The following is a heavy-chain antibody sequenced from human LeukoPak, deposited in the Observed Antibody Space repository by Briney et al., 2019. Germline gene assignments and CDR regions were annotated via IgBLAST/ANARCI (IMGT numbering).Heavy chain of an antibody. CDR2: INPNSGGT. V-gene: IGHV1-2*02. CDR1: GYTFTGYY. CDR3: ARDRTRTGYSSGWYHDY. D-gene: IGHD6-19*01. J-gene: IGHJ4*02. Sequence: ASVDVSCKASGYTFTGYYMHWVRQAPGQGLEWMGWINPNSGGTSYAQKFQGRVTMTRDTSISTAYTELGRLRSDDTAVYYCARDRTRTGYSSGWYHDYWGQGTLVTVSS.